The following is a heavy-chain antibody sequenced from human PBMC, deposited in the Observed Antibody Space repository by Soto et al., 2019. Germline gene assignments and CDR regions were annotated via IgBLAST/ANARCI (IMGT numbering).Heavy chain of an antibody. V-gene: IGHV1-2*02. CDR2: INPNSGGT. D-gene: IGHD3-22*01. J-gene: IGHJ3*02. CDR1: GYTFTGYY. Sequence: ASVKVSCKASGYTFTGYYMHWVRQAPGQGLEWMGWINPNSGGTNYAQKFQGRVTMTRDTSISTAYVELSRLRSDDTAVYYCARNHDYYDSSGYVDDAFDIWGQGTMVTVSS. CDR3: ARNHDYYDSSGYVDDAFDI.